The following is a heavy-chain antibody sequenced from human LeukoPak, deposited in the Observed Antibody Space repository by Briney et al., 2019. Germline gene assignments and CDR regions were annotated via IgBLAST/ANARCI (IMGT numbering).Heavy chain of an antibody. CDR1: GGSFSGYY. CDR2: INHSGST. D-gene: IGHD6-19*01. V-gene: IGHV4-34*01. J-gene: IGHJ4*02. Sequence: PSETLSLTCAVYGGSFSGYYWSWIRQPPGKGLEWIGEINHSGSTNYNPYLKSRVTISVDTSKNQFSLKLSSVTAADAAVYYCARNPAYSSGWGDFDYWGQGTLVTVSS. CDR3: ARNPAYSSGWGDFDY.